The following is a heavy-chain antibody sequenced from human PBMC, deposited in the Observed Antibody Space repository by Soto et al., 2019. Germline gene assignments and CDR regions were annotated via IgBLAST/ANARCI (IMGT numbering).Heavy chain of an antibody. CDR2: ISAYNGNT. V-gene: IGHV1-18*01. CDR1: GYTFTSYG. J-gene: IGHJ4*02. D-gene: IGHD3-10*01. CDR3: ARGGGFNFGELYPMMGRSELDY. Sequence: QVQLVQSGAEVKKPGASVKVSCKASGYTFTSYGISWVRQAPGQGLEWMGWISAYNGNTNYAQKLQGRVTMTTDTSASTAYMELWSLRSDDTAVYYCARGGGFNFGELYPMMGRSELDYWGQGTLVTVSS.